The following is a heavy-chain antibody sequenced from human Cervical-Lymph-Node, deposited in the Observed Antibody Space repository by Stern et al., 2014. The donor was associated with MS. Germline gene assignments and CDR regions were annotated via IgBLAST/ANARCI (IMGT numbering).Heavy chain of an antibody. CDR1: GYTFTTYY. CDR3: AKDFGSVYSFDY. J-gene: IGHJ4*02. D-gene: IGHD3-10*01. V-gene: IGHV1-46*01. Sequence: MQLVESGAEVKKPGASVKVSCKASGYTFTTYYIHWVRQAPGQALEWMGIINPSGGYTSYAQKFKGRVTMTRDTSTSTVYMEVSSLRSEDTAVYYCAKDFGSVYSFDYWGQGTLVTVSS. CDR2: INPSGGYT.